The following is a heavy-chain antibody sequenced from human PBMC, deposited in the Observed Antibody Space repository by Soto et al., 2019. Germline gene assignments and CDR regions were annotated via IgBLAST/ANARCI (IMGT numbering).Heavy chain of an antibody. J-gene: IGHJ6*03. Sequence: GGSLRLSCAASGFTFDDYAMHWVRQAPGKGLEWVSGISWNSGSIGYADSVKGRFTISRDNAKNSLYLQMNSLRAEDTALYYCAKEGYDVDYYYYYYMDVWGKGTTVTVSS. CDR3: AKEGYDVDYYYYYYMDV. D-gene: IGHD5-12*01. V-gene: IGHV3-9*01. CDR2: ISWNSGSI. CDR1: GFTFDDYA.